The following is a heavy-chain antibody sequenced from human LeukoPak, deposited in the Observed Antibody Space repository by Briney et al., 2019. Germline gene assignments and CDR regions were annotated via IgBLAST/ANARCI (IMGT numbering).Heavy chain of an antibody. D-gene: IGHD4-17*01. J-gene: IGHJ3*02. CDR3: ARDSGLQNDYGDLGGAFDI. CDR2: INHSGST. V-gene: IGHV4-34*01. Sequence: SETLSLTCAVYGGSFSGYYWSWIRQPPGKGLEWIGEINHSGSTNYNPSLKSRVTISVDTSKNQFSLKLSSMTAADTAVYYCARDSGLQNDYGDLGGAFDIWGQGTMVTVSS. CDR1: GGSFSGYY.